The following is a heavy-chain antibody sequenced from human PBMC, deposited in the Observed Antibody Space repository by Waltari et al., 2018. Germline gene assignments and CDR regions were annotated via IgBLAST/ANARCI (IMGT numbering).Heavy chain of an antibody. CDR1: GFNFRSYW. V-gene: IGHV3-7*01. CDR3: PTILSGDTPWFDH. Sequence: QPGGSLRLSCASSGFNFRSYWMSWVRQAPGKGLEWVANIKGDGSDKFYADSVNGRFTISRDNAKNSLYLQMDSLRSEDTAVYYCPTILSGDTPWFDHWGQGIMVTVSS. CDR2: IKGDGSDK. D-gene: IGHD2-21*02. J-gene: IGHJ5*02.